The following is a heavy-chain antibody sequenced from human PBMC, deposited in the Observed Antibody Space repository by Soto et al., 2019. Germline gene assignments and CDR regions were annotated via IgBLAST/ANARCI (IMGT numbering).Heavy chain of an antibody. CDR1: GFTFSVYS. J-gene: IGHJ6*02. V-gene: IGHV3-48*02. D-gene: IGHD3-22*01. CDR3: VRDQRNYHDTRTSYYYGMDV. CDR2: ISGTSSTT. Sequence: PGGSLRLSCAASGFTFSVYSMNWVRQAPGKGLEWVSYISGTSSTTYYADSVKGRFTISRDNAENSLSLQMSSLRDEDTAVYYCVRDQRNYHDTRTSYYYGMDVWGQGTTVTVSS.